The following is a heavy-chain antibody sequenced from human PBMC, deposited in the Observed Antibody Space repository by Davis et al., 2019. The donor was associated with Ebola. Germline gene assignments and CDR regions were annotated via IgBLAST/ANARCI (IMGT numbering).Heavy chain of an antibody. J-gene: IGHJ4*02. V-gene: IGHV4-34*08. D-gene: IGHD3-22*01. CDR2: INHSGST. CDR3: AHYDSKLVR. CDR1: GFTFSDYY. Sequence: ESLKISCAASGFTFSDYYMSWIRQPPGKGLEWIGEINHSGSTNYNPSLKSRVTISVDTSKNQFSLKLSSVTAADTAVYYCAHYDSKLVRWGQGTLVTVSS.